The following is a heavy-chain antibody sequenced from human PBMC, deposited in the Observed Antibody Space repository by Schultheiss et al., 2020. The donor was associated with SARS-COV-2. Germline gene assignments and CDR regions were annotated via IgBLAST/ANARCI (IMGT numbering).Heavy chain of an antibody. CDR1: GFTFSSYG. CDR3: ARDPVDVQGGYFDL. Sequence: GGSLRLSCAASGFTFSSYGMHWVRQAPGKGLEWVAVISYDGSNKYYADSVKGRFTISRDNSKNTLYLQMNSLRAEDTAVYYCARDPVDVQGGYFDLWGRGTLVTVSS. J-gene: IGHJ2*01. V-gene: IGHV3-30*03. D-gene: IGHD2-15*01. CDR2: ISYDGSNK.